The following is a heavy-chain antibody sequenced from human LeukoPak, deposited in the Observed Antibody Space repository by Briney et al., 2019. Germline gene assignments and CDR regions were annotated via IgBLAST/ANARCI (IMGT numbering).Heavy chain of an antibody. V-gene: IGHV4-34*01. CDR3: ARGRSSTIFGVVIFPRFDP. CDR2: INHSGST. Sequence: PSETLSLTCAVYGGSFSGYYWSWIRQPPGKGLEWIGEINHSGSTNYNPSLKSRVTISVDTSKNQFSLKLSSVTAADTAVYYCARGRSSTIFGVVIFPRFDPWGQGTLVTVSS. D-gene: IGHD3-3*01. CDR1: GGSFSGYY. J-gene: IGHJ5*02.